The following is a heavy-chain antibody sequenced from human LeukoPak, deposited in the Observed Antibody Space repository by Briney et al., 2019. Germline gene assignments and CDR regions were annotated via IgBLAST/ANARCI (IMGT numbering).Heavy chain of an antibody. V-gene: IGHV3-11*01. D-gene: IGHD6-13*01. CDR3: AKSYSSSWWGLYYFDY. CDR2: ISSSGSTI. J-gene: IGHJ4*02. CDR1: GFTFSDYY. Sequence: GGSLRLSCAASGFTFSDYYMSWIRQAPGKGLEWVSYISSSGSTIYYADSVKGRFTISRDNAKNSLYLQMNSLRAEDTALYYCAKSYSSSWWGLYYFDYWGQGTLVTVSS.